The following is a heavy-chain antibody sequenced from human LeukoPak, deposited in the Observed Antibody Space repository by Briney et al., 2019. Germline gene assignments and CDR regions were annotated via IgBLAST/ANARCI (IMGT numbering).Heavy chain of an antibody. CDR2: MNPNSGNT. Sequence: ASVKVSCKASGYTFTSYDINWARQATGQGLEWMGWMNPNSGNTGYAQKFQGRVTMTRDTSISTAYMELSSLRSEDTAVYYCARSIRFLEWLCETRVCPKKYYFDYWGQGTLVTVSS. V-gene: IGHV1-8*01. J-gene: IGHJ4*02. D-gene: IGHD3-3*01. CDR1: GYTFTSYD. CDR3: ARSIRFLEWLCETRVCPKKYYFDY.